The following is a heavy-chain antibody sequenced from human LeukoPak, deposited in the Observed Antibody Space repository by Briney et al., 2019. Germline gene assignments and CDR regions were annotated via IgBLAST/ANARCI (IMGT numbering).Heavy chain of an antibody. Sequence: GGSLRLSCAVSGFSFSDYYMSWIRQSPEKGLEGISYISARGDTLYYVDSVKDRFTISRDNAKNSLYLQMNSLRVEDTAVYYCARSTVAGVWAWGQGTLVTVSS. CDR1: GFSFSDYY. CDR3: ARSTVAGVWA. CDR2: ISARGDTL. D-gene: IGHD6-19*01. V-gene: IGHV3-11*01. J-gene: IGHJ5*02.